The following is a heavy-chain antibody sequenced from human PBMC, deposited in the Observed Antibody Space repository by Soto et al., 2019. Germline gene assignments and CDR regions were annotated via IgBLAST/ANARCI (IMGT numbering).Heavy chain of an antibody. Sequence: GESLKISCTGFGYTFTTFWISWVRQMPGKGLEWMGRIDPGYTYATYSPAFQGHVTISADKATSTAYLQWSSLKASDTAMYFCARIYCTTTTCDSWFDPWGQGTLVTVSS. D-gene: IGHD2-2*01. V-gene: IGHV5-10-1*01. CDR3: ARIYCTTTTCDSWFDP. J-gene: IGHJ5*02. CDR2: IDPGYTYA. CDR1: GYTFTTFW.